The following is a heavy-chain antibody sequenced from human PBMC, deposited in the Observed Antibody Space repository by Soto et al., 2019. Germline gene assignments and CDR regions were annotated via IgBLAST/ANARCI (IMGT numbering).Heavy chain of an antibody. V-gene: IGHV3-33*01. D-gene: IGHD5-12*01. CDR1: GFTFSSYG. J-gene: IGHJ4*02. CDR3: ATDVDIVTDY. CDR2: IWYDGSNK. Sequence: HPGGSLRLSCAASGFTFSSYGMHWVRQAPGKGLEWVAVIWYDGSNKYYADSVKGRFTISRDNSKNTLYLQMNSLRAEGTAVYYSATDVDIVTDYWGQGTLAPVSP.